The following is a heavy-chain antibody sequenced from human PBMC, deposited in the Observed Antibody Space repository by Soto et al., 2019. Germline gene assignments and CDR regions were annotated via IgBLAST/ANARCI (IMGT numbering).Heavy chain of an antibody. Sequence: EVQLLESGGDLVQPGGSLRLTCAAAGFTFSTNTVTWVRRAPGMGLDWVSTITGSGDSTFYADPVNGRFTISRDNSKKTVYLQMNNLRAEDTAVYYCTKEDTGRNHFEYWGQGTLVTVSS. V-gene: IGHV3-23*01. CDR3: TKEDTGRNHFEY. CDR1: GFTFSTNT. J-gene: IGHJ4*02. CDR2: ITGSGDST. D-gene: IGHD2-8*02.